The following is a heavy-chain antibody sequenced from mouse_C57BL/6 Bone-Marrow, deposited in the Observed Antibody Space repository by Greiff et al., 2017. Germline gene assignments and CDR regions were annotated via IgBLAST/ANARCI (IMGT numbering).Heavy chain of an antibody. CDR2: INPSSGYT. CDR3: ARSNYYGSSYYFDY. D-gene: IGHD1-1*01. V-gene: IGHV1-7*01. J-gene: IGHJ2*01. CDR1: GYTFTSYW. Sequence: VQLQQSGAELAKPGASVKLSCKASGYTFTSYWMHWVKQRPGQGLEWIGYINPSSGYTKYNQKFKDKATLTAEKSSSTAYMQLSSLTYEDSAVYYCARSNYYGSSYYFDYWGQGTTLTVSS.